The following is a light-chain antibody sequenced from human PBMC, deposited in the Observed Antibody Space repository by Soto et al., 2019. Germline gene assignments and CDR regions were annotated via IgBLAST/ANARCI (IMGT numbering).Light chain of an antibody. CDR3: HQFGYSPRT. CDR2: ATS. J-gene: IGKJ1*01. CDR1: QTVNSDY. V-gene: IGKV3-20*01. Sequence: EIVLTQSPGTLSLSPGETATLSCRARQTVNSDYLAWFQQRPGQAPRLLIFATSRRATDIPDRFSGSGSGTDFTLAIRRLEPEDFAVYYCHQFGYSPRTFGQGTKVDIK.